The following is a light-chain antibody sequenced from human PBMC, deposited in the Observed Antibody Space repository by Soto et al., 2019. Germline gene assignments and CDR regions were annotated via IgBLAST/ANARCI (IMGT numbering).Light chain of an antibody. Sequence: DIQMTQSPSTLSASVGDRVTITCRASQSISRWLAWYLQRPGKAPKLLIYAAFILQTGVPSRFSGSGPETEFTLTINSLQPEDFATYYCQQYNSYSRTFGQGTKVDIK. CDR3: QQYNSYSRT. CDR2: AAF. V-gene: IGKV1-5*01. CDR1: QSISRW. J-gene: IGKJ1*01.